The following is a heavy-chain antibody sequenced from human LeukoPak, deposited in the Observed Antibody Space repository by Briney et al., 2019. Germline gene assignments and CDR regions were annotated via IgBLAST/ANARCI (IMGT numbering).Heavy chain of an antibody. CDR3: ARDYYYDSDSAFDI. CDR2: ISAYNGNT. Sequence: ASVKVSCKASGYTFTSYGISWVRQAPGQGLEWMGWISAYNGNTNYAQKLQGRVTMTTDTSTSTAYMELRSLRSDDTAVYYCARDYYYDSDSAFDIWGQGTMVTVSS. CDR1: GYTFTSYG. V-gene: IGHV1-18*01. J-gene: IGHJ3*02. D-gene: IGHD3-22*01.